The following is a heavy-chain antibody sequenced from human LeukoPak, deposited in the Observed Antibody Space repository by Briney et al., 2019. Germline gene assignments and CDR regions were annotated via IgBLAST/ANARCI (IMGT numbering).Heavy chain of an antibody. Sequence: PSETLSLTCTVSGGSIRSGDFYWSWIRQHPGKGLEWIGYIYYSGTTYYNPSLKSRVTISVDTSKNQFSLKLSSVTAADTAVYYCARGRRIAVAYRNNWFDPWGQGTLVTVSS. J-gene: IGHJ5*02. V-gene: IGHV4-31*03. CDR1: GGSIRSGDFY. CDR2: IYYSGTT. CDR3: ARGRRIAVAYRNNWFDP. D-gene: IGHD6-19*01.